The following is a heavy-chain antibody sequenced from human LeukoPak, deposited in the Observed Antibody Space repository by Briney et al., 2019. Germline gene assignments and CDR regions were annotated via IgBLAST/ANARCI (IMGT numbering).Heavy chain of an antibody. Sequence: ASVKVSCKASGYTFTSYGISWVRQAPGQGLEWMGWISAYNGNTNYAQKLQGRVTMTTDTSTSTAYMELRSLRSDDTAVYYCANPPGLNGGPNDAFDIWGQGTMVTVSS. CDR3: ANPPGLNGGPNDAFDI. CDR2: ISAYNGNT. D-gene: IGHD4-23*01. CDR1: GYTFTSYG. J-gene: IGHJ3*02. V-gene: IGHV1-18*01.